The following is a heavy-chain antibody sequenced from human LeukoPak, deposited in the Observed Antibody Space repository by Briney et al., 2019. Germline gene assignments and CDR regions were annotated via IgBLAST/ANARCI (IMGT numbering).Heavy chain of an antibody. CDR2: INTDGSST. CDR1: GFTFSSYW. J-gene: IGHJ4*02. CDR3: ARELASGD. D-gene: IGHD6-13*01. V-gene: IGHV3-74*01. Sequence: PGGSLRLSCAASGFTFSSYWMHWVRQAPGKGLAWVSQINTDGSSTTYADSVKGRFTISRDNAKNTLYLQMNSLRAEDTAVYYCARELASGDWGQGTLVTVSS.